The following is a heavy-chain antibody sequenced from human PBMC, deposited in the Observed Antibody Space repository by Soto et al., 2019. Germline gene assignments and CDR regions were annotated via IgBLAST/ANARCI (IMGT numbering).Heavy chain of an antibody. Sequence: EVQLVESGGTLVQPGGSLRLSCAASGFTVSSNYMSWVRQAPGKGLEWVSVIYGGGSTYYADSVRDRFTVSRDNSKNTLYLQMNSLRAEDTAVYYCTRDRGGYYGMDVWGQGTMVTVSS. CDR3: TRDRGGYYGMDV. V-gene: IGHV3-66*01. CDR1: GFTVSSNY. D-gene: IGHD6-25*01. CDR2: IYGGGST. J-gene: IGHJ6*02.